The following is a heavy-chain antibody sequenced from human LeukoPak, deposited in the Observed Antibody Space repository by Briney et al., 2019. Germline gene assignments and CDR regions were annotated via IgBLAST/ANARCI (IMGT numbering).Heavy chain of an antibody. CDR1: RFTFSRYG. Sequence: GRSLRLSCAASRFTFSRYGMHWVRQAPGKGLEWVAVISYDGSNKYYADSVKGRFTISRDNSKNTLYLQMNSLRAEDTAVYYCARDCWRAAAGTCFDYWGQGTLVTVSS. D-gene: IGHD6-13*01. J-gene: IGHJ4*02. CDR2: ISYDGSNK. V-gene: IGHV3-30*03. CDR3: ARDCWRAAAGTCFDY.